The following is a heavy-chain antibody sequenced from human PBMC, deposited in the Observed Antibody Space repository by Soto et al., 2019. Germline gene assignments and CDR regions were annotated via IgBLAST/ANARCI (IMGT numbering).Heavy chain of an antibody. CDR2: ISYDGSDQ. J-gene: IGHJ4*02. CDR3: AKSTYCNGGSCVPQY. V-gene: IGHV3-30*18. CDR1: TFTFSDFG. D-gene: IGHD2-15*01. Sequence: QVQVEEFGGGVVQPGRSLRLSCAGPTFTFSDFGFHWVRQAPGKGLEWVAMISYDGSDQYYGDSVQGRFTIYRDDSKNTVYLQMNSRRGEDTAMYYCAKSTYCNGGSCVPQYWGPGSLVTVSS.